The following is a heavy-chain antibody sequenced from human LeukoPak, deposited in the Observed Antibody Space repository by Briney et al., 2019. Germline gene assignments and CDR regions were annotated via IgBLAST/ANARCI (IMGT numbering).Heavy chain of an antibody. CDR2: IYYSGST. V-gene: IGHV4-39*07. Sequence: SETLSLTCTVSGGSISSSSYYWGWIRQPPGKGLEWIGSIYYSGSTYYNPSLKSRVTISVDTSKNQFSLKLSSVTAADTAVYYCASITMIVDRGPDYWGQGTLVTVSS. CDR3: ASITMIVDRGPDY. CDR1: GGSISSSSYY. J-gene: IGHJ4*02. D-gene: IGHD3-22*01.